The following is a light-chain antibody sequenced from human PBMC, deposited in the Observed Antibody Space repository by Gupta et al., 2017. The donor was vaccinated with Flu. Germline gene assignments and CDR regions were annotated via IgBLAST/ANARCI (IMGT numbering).Light chain of an antibody. Sequence: NCKSSQNVLSISNNRNSLAWYQQKQGQPPKLVIYWASTRESGVPDRFSGSGSGTEFTLTISSLQAEDVAVYYCQQYYSTPWTFGQGTKVEIK. CDR1: QNVLSISNNRNS. V-gene: IGKV4-1*01. J-gene: IGKJ1*01. CDR3: QQYYSTPWT. CDR2: WAS.